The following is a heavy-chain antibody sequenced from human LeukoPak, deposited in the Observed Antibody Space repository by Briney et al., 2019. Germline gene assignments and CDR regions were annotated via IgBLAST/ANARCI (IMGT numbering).Heavy chain of an antibody. Sequence: SETLSLTCTVSGGSISSSSYYWGWIRQPPGKGLEWIGEINHSGSTNYNPSLKSRVTISVDTSKNQFSLKLSSVTAADTAVYYCARPMSWYSSGWYFDYWGQGTLVTVSS. CDR3: ARPMSWYSSGWYFDY. J-gene: IGHJ4*02. V-gene: IGHV4-39*07. CDR2: INHSGST. CDR1: GGSISSSSYY. D-gene: IGHD6-19*01.